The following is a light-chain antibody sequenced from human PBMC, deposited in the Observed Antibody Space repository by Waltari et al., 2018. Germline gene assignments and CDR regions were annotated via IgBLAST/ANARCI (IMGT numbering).Light chain of an antibody. J-gene: IGKJ1*01. CDR2: AAS. V-gene: IGKV3-20*01. CDR1: QSVSKY. CDR3: QNHERLPAT. Sequence: EIVLTQSPGTLSLSPGERATLSCRASQSVSKYLAWYQQRPGQAHRLLIYAASTRATGIPYRFSGSGSGTDFSLTISRLEPEDFAVYYCQNHERLPATFGQGTKVEIK.